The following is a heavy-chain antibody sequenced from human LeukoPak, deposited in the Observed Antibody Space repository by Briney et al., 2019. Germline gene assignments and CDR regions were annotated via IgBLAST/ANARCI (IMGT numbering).Heavy chain of an antibody. CDR1: GYSFTSYW. D-gene: IGHD3-16*02. CDR3: ARQRSPRSWYLDY. J-gene: IGHJ4*02. CDR2: IYPGDSDT. V-gene: IGHV5-51*01. Sequence: GESLKISCKGSGYSFTSYWLGWVRQMPGKGLEWMGIIYPGDSDTRYSPSFQGQVTISADKSISTAYLQWSSLKASDTAMYYCARQRSPRSWYLDYWGQGTLVTVSS.